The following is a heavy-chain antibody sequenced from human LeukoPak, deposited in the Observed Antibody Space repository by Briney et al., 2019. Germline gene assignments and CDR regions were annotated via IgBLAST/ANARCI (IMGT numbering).Heavy chain of an antibody. CDR3: AKGQYYNTLTGFYVRRGLDY. D-gene: IGHD3-9*01. V-gene: IGHV3-30*02. Sequence: GGSLRLSCAASGFTFSSYGMHWVRQAPGKGLEWVAFIRYDGSNKYYADSVKGRFTISRDNSKNTLYLRMNSLRDEDTAVYYCAKGQYYNTLTGFYVRRGLDYWGQGTLVTVSS. CDR2: IRYDGSNK. J-gene: IGHJ4*02. CDR1: GFTFSSYG.